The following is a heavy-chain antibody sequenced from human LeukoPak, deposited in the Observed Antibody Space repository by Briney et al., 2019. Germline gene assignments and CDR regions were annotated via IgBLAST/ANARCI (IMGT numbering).Heavy chain of an antibody. D-gene: IGHD6-13*01. CDR3: ASRATAAGPLDY. J-gene: IGHJ4*02. CDR2: IYYSGST. CDR1: GGSISSYY. V-gene: IGHV4-59*08. Sequence: SETLSLTCTVSGGSISSYYWSWIRQPPGKGLEWTGYIYYSGSTNYNPSLKSRVTISVDTSKNQFSLKLSSVTAADTAVYYCASRATAAGPLDYWGQGTLVTVSS.